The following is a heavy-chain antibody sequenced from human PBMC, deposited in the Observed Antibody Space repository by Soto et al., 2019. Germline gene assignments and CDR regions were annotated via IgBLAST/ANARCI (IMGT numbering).Heavy chain of an antibody. Sequence: QRQLRESGLGLVKPSETLSLTCSVSDGSIRTRDYYWGWIRQPPGKGHEWIASLTSGLSTYYSPSLKSRVAVREATVQNQIRLSLTSVTAAYTAVYYCVRHFALYSDYDRFWSFDLWGRGTLVSVSS. CDR3: VRHFALYSDYDRFWSFDL. CDR1: DGSIRTRDYY. V-gene: IGHV4-39*01. D-gene: IGHD5-12*01. CDR2: LTSGLST. J-gene: IGHJ2*01.